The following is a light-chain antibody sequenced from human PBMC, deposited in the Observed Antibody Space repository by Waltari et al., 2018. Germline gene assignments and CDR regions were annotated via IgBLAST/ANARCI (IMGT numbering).Light chain of an antibody. V-gene: IGLV1-40*01. CDR3: QSFDSDLSGSV. CDR1: SSNFGAGYD. Sequence: QSVLTQPPSMSGAPGQKVTIPCTGGSSNFGAGYDVHWYHQFPGAAPNLLIFGTTNRASGVPGRFSGSKSGTSASLAIAGLQSEDEAVYYCQSFDSDLSGSVFGGGTKLTVL. J-gene: IGLJ3*02. CDR2: GTT.